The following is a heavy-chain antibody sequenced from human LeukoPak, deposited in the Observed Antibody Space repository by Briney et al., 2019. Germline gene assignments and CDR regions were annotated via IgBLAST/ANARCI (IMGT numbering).Heavy chain of an antibody. CDR3: ARLYSYGWSGFDY. D-gene: IGHD5-18*01. Sequence: GGSLRLSCAASGFTFSSYSMNWVRQAPGKGLEWVSSISSSSYIYYADSVKGRFTISRDNAKNSLYLQMNSLRAEDTAVYYCARLYSYGWSGFDYWGQGTLVTVSS. V-gene: IGHV3-21*01. CDR2: ISSSSYI. CDR1: GFTFSSYS. J-gene: IGHJ4*02.